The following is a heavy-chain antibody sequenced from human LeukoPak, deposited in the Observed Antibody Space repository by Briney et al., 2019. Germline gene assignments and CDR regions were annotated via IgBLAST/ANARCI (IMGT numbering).Heavy chain of an antibody. V-gene: IGHV4-4*02. CDR3: ARDLGTIGSGYQY. CDR2: IYHSGST. J-gene: IGHJ4*02. D-gene: IGHD3-22*01. CDR1: GGSISSSNW. Sequence: SETLSLTCAVSGGSISSSNWWSWVRPPPGKGLEWIGEIYHSGSTNYNPSLKSRVTISVDKSKNQFSLKLSSVTAADTAVYYCARDLGTIGSGYQYWGQGTLVTVSS.